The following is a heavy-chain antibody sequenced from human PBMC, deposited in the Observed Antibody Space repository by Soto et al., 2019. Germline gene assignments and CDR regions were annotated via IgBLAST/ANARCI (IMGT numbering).Heavy chain of an antibody. Sequence: GGSLRLSCAASGFTFSSYAMSWVRQAPGKGLEWVSAISGSGGSTYYADSVKGRFTISRDNSKNTLYLQMNSLRAEDTAVYYYAKSIFVVPAAPYYYMDVWGKGTTVTVSS. V-gene: IGHV3-23*01. J-gene: IGHJ6*03. D-gene: IGHD2-2*01. CDR2: ISGSGGST. CDR3: AKSIFVVPAAPYYYMDV. CDR1: GFTFSSYA.